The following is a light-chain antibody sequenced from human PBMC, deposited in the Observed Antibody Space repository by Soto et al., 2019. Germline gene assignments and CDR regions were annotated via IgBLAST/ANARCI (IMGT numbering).Light chain of an antibody. V-gene: IGKV3-20*01. Sequence: EVVLAQSPGTLSLSPGDRATLSCRASQSVSSSYLAWYQQKPGQPPRLLIYGASSRATGIPDRFSGSGSGTDFTLTISRLEPADFAVYYCQRYGTSTPLTFGGGTKVEIK. CDR3: QRYGTSTPLT. CDR2: GAS. CDR1: QSVSSSY. J-gene: IGKJ4*01.